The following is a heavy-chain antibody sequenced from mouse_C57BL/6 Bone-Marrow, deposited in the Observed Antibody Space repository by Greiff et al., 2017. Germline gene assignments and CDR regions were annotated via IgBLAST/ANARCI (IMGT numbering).Heavy chain of an antibody. CDR2: ISNGGGST. CDR1: GFTFSDYY. CDR3: ARRVYDGYFYFDY. Sequence: EVNLVESGGGLVQPGGSLKLSCAASGFTFSDYYMYWVRQTPEKRLEWVAYISNGGGSTYYPDTVKGRFTISRDNAKNTLYLQMSRLKSEDTAMYYCARRVYDGYFYFDYWGQGTTLTVSS. D-gene: IGHD2-3*01. V-gene: IGHV5-12*01. J-gene: IGHJ2*01.